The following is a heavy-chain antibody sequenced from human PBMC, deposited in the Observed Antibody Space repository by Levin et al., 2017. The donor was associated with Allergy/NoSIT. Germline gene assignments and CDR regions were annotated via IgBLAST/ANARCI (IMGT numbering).Heavy chain of an antibody. CDR2: IWYDGSNK. D-gene: IGHD2-15*01. V-gene: IGHV3-33*01. Sequence: PGGSLRLSCAASGFTFSSYGMHWVRQAPGKGLEWVAVIWYDGSNKYYADSVKGRFTISRDNSKNTLYLQMNSLRAEDTAVYYCARDQVDSWVAADPHAFDIWGQGTMVTVSS. CDR3: ARDQVDSWVAADPHAFDI. CDR1: GFTFSSYG. J-gene: IGHJ3*02.